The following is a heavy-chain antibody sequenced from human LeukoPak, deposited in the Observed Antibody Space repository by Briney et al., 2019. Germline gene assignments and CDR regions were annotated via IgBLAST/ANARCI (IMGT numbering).Heavy chain of an antibody. D-gene: IGHD1-26*01. Sequence: PGGSLRLSCAASGFPFNDYMMNWVRQAPGKGLEWVSHISGSSTTIQYADSVKGRFTISRDNAKNSLYLQMNNVRAEDTVVYYCARDLGSYWHLIDYWGQGTLVTVSS. CDR1: GFPFNDYM. J-gene: IGHJ4*02. CDR2: ISGSSTTI. V-gene: IGHV3-48*01. CDR3: ARDLGSYWHLIDY.